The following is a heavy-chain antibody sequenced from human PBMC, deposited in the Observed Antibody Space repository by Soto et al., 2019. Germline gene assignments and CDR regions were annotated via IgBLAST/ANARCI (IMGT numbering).Heavy chain of an antibody. J-gene: IGHJ6*02. CDR1: GGSFSGYY. CDR2: INHRGTT. CDR3: ARLSIYGLDV. V-gene: IGHV4-34*01. Sequence: SETLSLTCGVYGGSFSGYYWNWIRQPPGKGLEWIGEINHRGTTNYNPSLKSRVTMSVDTSKNQFSLKLSSVTAADAAVYYCARLSIYGLDVWGQGTTVTVSS.